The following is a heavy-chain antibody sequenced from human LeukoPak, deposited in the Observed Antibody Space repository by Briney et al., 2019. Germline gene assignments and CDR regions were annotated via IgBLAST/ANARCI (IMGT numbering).Heavy chain of an antibody. D-gene: IGHD3-22*01. Sequence: SETLSLTCTVSGGSISSSSYYWGWIRQPPGKGLEWIGSIYYSGSTYYNPSLKSRVTISVDTSKNQFSLKLSSVTAADTAVYYCARVPSDYYDSSGYQLDSWGQGTPVTVSS. V-gene: IGHV4-39*07. J-gene: IGHJ4*02. CDR1: GGSISSSSYY. CDR3: ARVPSDYYDSSGYQLDS. CDR2: IYYSGST.